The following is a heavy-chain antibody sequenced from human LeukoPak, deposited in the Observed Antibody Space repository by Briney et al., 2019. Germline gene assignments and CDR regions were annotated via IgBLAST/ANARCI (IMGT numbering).Heavy chain of an antibody. CDR2: ISAYNGNT. CDR3: ARDRPYYYDSSGPPADY. J-gene: IGHJ4*02. CDR1: GYTFTSYG. V-gene: IGHV1-18*01. Sequence: ASVKVSCKASGYTFTSYGISWVRQAPGQGLEWMGWISAYNGNTNYAQKLQGRVTMTTDTSTSTAYTELRSLRSDDTAVYYCARDRPYYYDSSGPPADYWGQGTLVTVSS. D-gene: IGHD3-22*01.